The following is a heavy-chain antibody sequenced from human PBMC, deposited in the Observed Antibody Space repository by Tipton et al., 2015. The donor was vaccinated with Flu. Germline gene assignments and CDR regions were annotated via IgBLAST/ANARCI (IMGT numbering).Heavy chain of an antibody. D-gene: IGHD1-26*01. CDR2: INQSGRP. CDR3: ARGSWEVRFDP. V-gene: IGHV4-34*01. CDR1: GGSFSGYY. Sequence: TLSLTCAVYGGSFSGYYWSWIRQSPGEGLEWIGEINQSGRPNYNPSLKNRVTISVDTSKNQFSLSLTSVTAADTAMYYCARGSWEVRFDPWGQGTLVTVSS. J-gene: IGHJ5*02.